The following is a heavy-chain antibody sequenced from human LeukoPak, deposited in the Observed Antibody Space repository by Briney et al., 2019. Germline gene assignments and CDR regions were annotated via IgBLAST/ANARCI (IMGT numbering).Heavy chain of an antibody. V-gene: IGHV4-59*01. D-gene: IGHD6-19*01. CDR2: IFYSGST. CDR1: GASISSYY. J-gene: IGHJ4*02. CDR3: ARESSSGTLYYFDY. Sequence: SETLSLTCTVSGASISSYYWSWIRQSPGKGLEWIGFIFYSGSTKSNPSLKSRVTMSVDTSKNQFSLKLTSVTAADTAVYFCARESSSGTLYYFDYWGQGALVTVSS.